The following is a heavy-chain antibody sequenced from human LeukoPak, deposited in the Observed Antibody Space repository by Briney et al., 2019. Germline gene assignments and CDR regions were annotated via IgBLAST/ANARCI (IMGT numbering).Heavy chain of an antibody. CDR1: GFTFSNYE. J-gene: IGHJ5*01. V-gene: IGHV3-48*03. CDR2: ISSSGSTI. D-gene: IGHD3-10*01. CDR3: AKAATYFYGSVTYDWFES. Sequence: GGSLRLSCAASGFTFSNYEMNWVRQAPGKGLEWVSYISSSGSTIHYADSVKGRFTISRDNAKNSLYLQMNSLRAEDTAIYYCAKAATYFYGSVTYDWFESWGQGTLVTVSS.